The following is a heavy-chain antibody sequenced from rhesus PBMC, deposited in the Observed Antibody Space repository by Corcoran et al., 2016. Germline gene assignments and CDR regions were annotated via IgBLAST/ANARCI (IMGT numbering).Heavy chain of an antibody. CDR3: ATGGGYSNSLDV. CDR2: VAPEDDEA. J-gene: IGHJ5-2*02. Sequence: EVQLVQSGAEVKKPGASVKISCKASGYTFTDYYLHWVRQAPGKGLGWMGRVAPEDDEAIPAQKFQDRVTITADTSTDTAYMELSSLRSEDTAGYYCATGGGYSNSLDVWGRGVLVTVSS. D-gene: IGHD5-24*01. V-gene: IGHV1-111*02. CDR1: GYTFTDYY.